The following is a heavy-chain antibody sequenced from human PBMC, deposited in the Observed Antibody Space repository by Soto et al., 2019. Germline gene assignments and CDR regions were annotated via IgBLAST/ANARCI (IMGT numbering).Heavy chain of an antibody. CDR1: GFTFSSYS. CDR2: ISSTSTYI. CDR3: ARSARGYSYGYFDY. J-gene: IGHJ4*02. V-gene: IGHV3-21*01. D-gene: IGHD5-18*01. Sequence: GGSLRLSCAASGFTFSSYSMNWVRQAPGKGLEWVSSISSTSTYIYYADSVKGRFTISRDNAKNSLSLQMNSLRAEDTAVYYCARSARGYSYGYFDYWVQGTLVTVSS.